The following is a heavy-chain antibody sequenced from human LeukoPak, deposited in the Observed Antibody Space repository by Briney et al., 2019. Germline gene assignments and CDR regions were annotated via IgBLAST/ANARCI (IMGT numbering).Heavy chain of an antibody. CDR3: ARARDQFDY. CDR2: INPNSGGT. V-gene: IGHV1-2*02. J-gene: IGHJ4*02. CDR1: GYTFTSYG. Sequence: ASVKVSCKASGYTFTSYGISWVRQAPGQGLEWMGWINPNSGGTNYAQKFQGRVTMTRDTSISTAYMELSRLRSDDTAVYYCARARDQFDYWGQGTLVTVSS.